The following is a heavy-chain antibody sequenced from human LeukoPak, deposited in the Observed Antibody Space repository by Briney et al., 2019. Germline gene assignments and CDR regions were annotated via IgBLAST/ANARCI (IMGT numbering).Heavy chain of an antibody. Sequence: SETLSLTCAVYGGSFSGYYWSRIRQPPGKGLEWIGEINHSGSTNYNPSLKSRVTISVDTSKNQFSLKLSPVTAADTAVYYCARGNYDFWSGYPLDYWGQGTLVTVSS. J-gene: IGHJ4*02. CDR2: INHSGST. CDR1: GGSFSGYY. CDR3: ARGNYDFWSGYPLDY. V-gene: IGHV4-34*01. D-gene: IGHD3-3*01.